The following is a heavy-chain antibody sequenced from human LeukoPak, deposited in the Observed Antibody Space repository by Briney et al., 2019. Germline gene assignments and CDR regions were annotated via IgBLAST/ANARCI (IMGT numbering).Heavy chain of an antibody. V-gene: IGHV1-2*02. CDR2: INPNSGGA. CDR3: AREPTLVWFGESQGNY. J-gene: IGHJ4*02. CDR1: GYTFTGYY. D-gene: IGHD3-10*01. Sequence: ASVKVSCKASGYTFTGYYMHWVRQAPGQGLEWMGWINPNSGGANYAQKFQGRVTMTRDTSISTAYMELSRLRSDDTAVYYCAREPTLVWFGESQGNYWGRGTLVTVSS.